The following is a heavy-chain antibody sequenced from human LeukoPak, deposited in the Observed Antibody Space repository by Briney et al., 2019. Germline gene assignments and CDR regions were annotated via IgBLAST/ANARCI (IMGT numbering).Heavy chain of an antibody. Sequence: KPSETLSLTCAVYGESFSGYSWSWIRQPPGKGLEWIGYMYYSGSTYSNLSLKSRVTISVDTSKNQFSLKLSSVTAADTAVYYCARGLDTNDWSDAFDIWGQGTMVTVSS. CDR1: GESFSGYS. J-gene: IGHJ3*02. V-gene: IGHV4-30-4*07. CDR2: MYYSGST. D-gene: IGHD2-21*01. CDR3: ARGLDTNDWSDAFDI.